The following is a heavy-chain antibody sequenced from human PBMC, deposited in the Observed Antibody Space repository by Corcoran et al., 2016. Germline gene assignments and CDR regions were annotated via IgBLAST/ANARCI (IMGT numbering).Heavy chain of an antibody. CDR1: GFTFSSYG. V-gene: IGHV3-33*01. Sequence: QVQLVESGGGVVQPGRSLRLSCAASGFTFSSYGMHWVRQAPGKGLEWVAVIWYDGSNKYYADSVKGRFTISRDNSKKTLYLQMNSLRAEDTAVDYCARGYYDSSGYYYGVGDYWGQGTLVTVSS. CDR2: IWYDGSNK. J-gene: IGHJ4*02. D-gene: IGHD3-22*01. CDR3: ARGYYDSSGYYYGVGDY.